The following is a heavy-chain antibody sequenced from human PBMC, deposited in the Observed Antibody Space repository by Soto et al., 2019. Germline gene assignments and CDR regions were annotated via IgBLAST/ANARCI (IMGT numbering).Heavy chain of an antibody. CDR2: IYHGGTT. J-gene: IGHJ4*03. CDR3: ARVHVMVVAGSTFDY. V-gene: IGHV4-38-2*02. Sequence: SETLSLTCTASGDSISSGSYWGWIRQPPGEGPEWIASIYHGGTTFYNPSLKSRISISVDTSKNQFSLRLTSVTAADTATYYCARVHVMVVAGSTFDYWGPGTLVTVSS. D-gene: IGHD6-19*01. CDR1: GDSISSGSY.